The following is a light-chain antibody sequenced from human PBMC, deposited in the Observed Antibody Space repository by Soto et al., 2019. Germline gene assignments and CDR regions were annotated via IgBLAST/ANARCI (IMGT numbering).Light chain of an antibody. V-gene: IGKV3-20*01. J-gene: IGKJ5*01. Sequence: DIELTQSPGTLSLSPGERATLSCRASQSVSSSYLAWYQQKPGQAPRLLIYGASSRATGIPDRFSGSGSGTDFTLTISRLEPEDFAVYYCQQDGSSPPITFGQGTRLEIK. CDR3: QQDGSSPPIT. CDR1: QSVSSSY. CDR2: GAS.